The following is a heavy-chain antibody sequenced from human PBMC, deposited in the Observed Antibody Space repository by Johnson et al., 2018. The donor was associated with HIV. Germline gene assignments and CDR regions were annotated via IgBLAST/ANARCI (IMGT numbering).Heavy chain of an antibody. CDR2: IKPDVSDK. Sequence: VQLLESGGGLVQPGGSLRLSCVASGFTFSTYWMSWVRQAPGKGLEWVANIKPDVSDKYYEASVQGRFTISRDNAKNSLYLQMNSLRAEDTAVYYCARSKDCSGGSCPDGFDIWGQGTMVIVS. V-gene: IGHV3-7*01. J-gene: IGHJ3*02. CDR3: ARSKDCSGGSCPDGFDI. CDR1: GFTFSTYW. D-gene: IGHD2-15*01.